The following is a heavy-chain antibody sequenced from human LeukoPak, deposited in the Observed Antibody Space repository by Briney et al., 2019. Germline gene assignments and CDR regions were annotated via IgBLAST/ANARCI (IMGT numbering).Heavy chain of an antibody. D-gene: IGHD1-26*01. V-gene: IGHV4-59*08. CDR2: IYYSGST. J-gene: IGHJ6*02. Sequence: SETLSLTCTVSGGSISSYYWSWIRQPPGKGLEWIGYIYYSGSTNYNPSLKSRVTISVDTSKNQFYLKLSSVTAADTAVYYCAWSSADYYYYGMDVWGQGTTVTVSS. CDR3: AWSSADYYYYGMDV. CDR1: GGSISSYY.